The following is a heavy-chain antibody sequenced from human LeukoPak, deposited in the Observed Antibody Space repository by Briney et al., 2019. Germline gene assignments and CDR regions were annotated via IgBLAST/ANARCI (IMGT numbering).Heavy chain of an antibody. J-gene: IGHJ3*02. CDR1: GFTFSSNE. CDR3: AREAGSNWLDAFDI. D-gene: IGHD6-13*01. Sequence: PGGSLRLSCEASGFTFSSNEVNWIRQAPGKGLEWVSYISESGGNKYYSDSVKGRFTISRDNAKNSLYLQMNSLRAEDTAVYYCAREAGSNWLDAFDIWGQGTTVTVSS. V-gene: IGHV3-48*03. CDR2: ISESGGNK.